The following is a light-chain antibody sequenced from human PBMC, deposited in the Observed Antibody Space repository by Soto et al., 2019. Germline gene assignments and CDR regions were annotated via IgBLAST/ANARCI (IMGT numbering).Light chain of an antibody. Sequence: DIQLTQSPSFLSASVGDRVTITCRASQDISNFLAWFQQKPGRAPKLLIYAVFTLQSGVPSSFSGSGSGAEFTLTISSLQPEDFATYYCQQLDSYPLTFGVGTKVEIK. CDR1: QDISNF. CDR3: QQLDSYPLT. V-gene: IGKV1-9*01. J-gene: IGKJ4*01. CDR2: AVF.